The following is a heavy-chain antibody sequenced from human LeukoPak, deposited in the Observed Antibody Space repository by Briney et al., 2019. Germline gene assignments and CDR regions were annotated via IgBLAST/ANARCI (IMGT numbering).Heavy chain of an antibody. Sequence: SETLSLTCTVSGGSISSSSYYWGWIRQPPGKGLEWIGSLYYSGSTYYNPSLKSRVTISVDTSKNQFSLKLSSVTAADTAVYYCARTATVVRGGYYYYMDVWGKGTTVTVSS. J-gene: IGHJ6*03. V-gene: IGHV4-39*07. CDR2: LYYSGST. CDR3: ARTATVVRGGYYYYMDV. D-gene: IGHD4-23*01. CDR1: GGSISSSSYY.